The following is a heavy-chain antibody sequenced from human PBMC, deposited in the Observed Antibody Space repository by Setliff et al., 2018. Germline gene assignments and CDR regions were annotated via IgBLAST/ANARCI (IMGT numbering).Heavy chain of an antibody. V-gene: IGHV1-3*01. CDR1: GYPFGSYA. J-gene: IGHJ5*02. D-gene: IGHD4-17*01. Sequence: ASVKVSCKTSGYPFGSYAMHWLRQAPGQRPEWMGWINGGSGKTRYSQKFQGRVTITTDRSASTGYMEMVSLSNEDTAIYYCAGDSADDYGDYADWFDPWGQGTLGHRLL. CDR2: INGGSGKT. CDR3: AGDSADDYGDYADWFDP.